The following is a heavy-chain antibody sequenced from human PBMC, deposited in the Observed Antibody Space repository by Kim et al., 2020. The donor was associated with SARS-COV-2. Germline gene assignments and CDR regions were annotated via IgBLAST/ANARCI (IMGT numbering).Heavy chain of an antibody. J-gene: IGHJ4*02. CDR2: IKSKTDGGTT. D-gene: IGHD1-26*01. CDR3: TTDPVGAPNY. CDR1: GFTFSNAW. V-gene: IGHV3-15*01. Sequence: GGSLRLSCAASGFTFSNAWMSWVRQAPGKGLEWVGHIKSKTDGGTTDYAAPVKGRFTISRDDSKNTLYLQMNSLKTEDTAVYYCTTDPVGAPNYWGQGTL.